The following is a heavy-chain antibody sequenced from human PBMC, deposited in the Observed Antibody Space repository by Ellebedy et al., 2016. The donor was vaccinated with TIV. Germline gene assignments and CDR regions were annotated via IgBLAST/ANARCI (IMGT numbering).Heavy chain of an antibody. CDR3: VITGRPWFDY. D-gene: IGHD1-20*01. J-gene: IGHJ4*02. CDR2: ISTSSSYT. V-gene: IGHV3-11*06. CDR1: GLPFSAYY. Sequence: PGGSLRLSCVASGLPFSAYYRSWIRQAPGKGLEWVASISTSSSYTKGADYVKGRFTVSRDDAKHSLSLHMISLKAEDTAVYYCVITGRPWFDYWGPGTLVTVSS.